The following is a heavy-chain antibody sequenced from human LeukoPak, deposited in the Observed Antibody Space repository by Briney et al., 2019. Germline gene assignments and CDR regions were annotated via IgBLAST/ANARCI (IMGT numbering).Heavy chain of an antibody. D-gene: IGHD3-22*01. V-gene: IGHV1-2*06. CDR1: GYTFTGYY. Sequence: ASVKVSCXASGYTFTGYYMHWVRQAPGQGLEWMGRINPNSGGTNYAQKFQGRVTMTRDTSISTAYMELSRLRSDDTAVYYCARGDSSGYYPFDYWGQGTLVTVSS. CDR3: ARGDSSGYYPFDY. J-gene: IGHJ4*02. CDR2: INPNSGGT.